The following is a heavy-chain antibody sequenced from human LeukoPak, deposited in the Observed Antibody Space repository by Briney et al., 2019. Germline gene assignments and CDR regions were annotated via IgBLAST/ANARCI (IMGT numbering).Heavy chain of an antibody. J-gene: IGHJ4*02. CDR3: ARPGERGYRGYYSRVPLGV. D-gene: IGHD5-12*01. V-gene: IGHV5-51*01. Sequence: GESLKISCKASGYTFTSYWIAWVRQIPGKGLEWLGLIHPYDSDTKYSPSFQGQVTISVDTSLTTAYLQWSNLKVSDTAIYYCARPGERGYRGYYSRVPLGVWGQVTVVIVSS. CDR2: IHPYDSDT. CDR1: GYTFTSYW.